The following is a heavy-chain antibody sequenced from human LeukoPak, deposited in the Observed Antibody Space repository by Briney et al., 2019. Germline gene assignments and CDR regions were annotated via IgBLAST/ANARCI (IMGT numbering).Heavy chain of an antibody. Sequence: PGGSLRLSCAASGFTFSGYAMIWVRQAPGKGLEWVSTFGATGNTFYADSVKGRFTISRANSKNTLFLQMSSLGAEDTAVYYCATFRQSGGVDYWGQGTLVTVSS. D-gene: IGHD2-15*01. CDR1: GFTFSGYA. J-gene: IGHJ4*02. CDR2: FGATGNT. V-gene: IGHV3-23*01. CDR3: ATFRQSGGVDY.